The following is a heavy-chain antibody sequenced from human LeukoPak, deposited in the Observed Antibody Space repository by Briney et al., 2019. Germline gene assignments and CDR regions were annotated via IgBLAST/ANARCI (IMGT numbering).Heavy chain of an antibody. CDR3: ARDLWGGSSWHSGSSY. J-gene: IGHJ4*02. CDR1: GYTFTSSG. V-gene: IGHV1-18*01. CDR2: ISAYNGNT. Sequence: ASVKLSCNGSGYTFTSSGNSRVRHVPGQFFPWMTWISAYNGNTNYAQKLQGRVTMTTDTSTSTAYMELRSLRSDDTAVYYCARDLWGGSSWHSGSSYWGQGTLVTVSS. D-gene: IGHD6-13*01.